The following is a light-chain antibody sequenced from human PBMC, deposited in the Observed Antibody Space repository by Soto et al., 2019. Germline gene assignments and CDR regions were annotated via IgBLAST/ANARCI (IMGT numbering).Light chain of an antibody. CDR3: GTWDSSLSAVV. CDR2: ANN. V-gene: IGLV1-51*01. J-gene: IGLJ2*01. CDR1: SSNIGNNY. Sequence: QSVFTQPPSVSAAPGQTVTISCSGSSSNIGNNYVAWYQQLPGTAPKLLIYANNKRPSGIPDRLSGSKSGTSATLGITGLQTGDEADYYCGTWDSSLSAVVFGGGTKLTVL.